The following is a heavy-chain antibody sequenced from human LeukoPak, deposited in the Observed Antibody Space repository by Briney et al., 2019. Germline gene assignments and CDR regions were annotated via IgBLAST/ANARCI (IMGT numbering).Heavy chain of an antibody. D-gene: IGHD3-22*01. J-gene: IGHJ4*02. Sequence: SETLSLTCSVSGFSVSSGNYWGWIRQPPGGGLEWIGNVHHSGNTYYNMSLRSRVTLSLDTSRNQFSLSLTSVTAADTAVYFCARVRGSGYYSLPSDSWGRGALVTVSS. CDR1: GFSVSSGNY. V-gene: IGHV4-38-2*02. CDR3: ARVRGSGYYSLPSDS. CDR2: VHHSGNT.